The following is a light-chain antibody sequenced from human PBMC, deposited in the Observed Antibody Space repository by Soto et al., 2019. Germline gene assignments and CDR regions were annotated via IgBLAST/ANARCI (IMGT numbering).Light chain of an antibody. J-gene: IGLJ1*01. CDR2: EVV. Sequence: QSVLTQPDSVSGYPGQSITITCTGSSRDVGGYNYVSWFPYHPGKAPRLIMYEVVQRPSGVRDRFSGSKSGNTAYLTVSGLQAADEADYFCMSYAGSNTYVFGSGTQGTV. V-gene: IGLV2-8*01. CDR3: MSYAGSNTYV. CDR1: SRDVGGYNY.